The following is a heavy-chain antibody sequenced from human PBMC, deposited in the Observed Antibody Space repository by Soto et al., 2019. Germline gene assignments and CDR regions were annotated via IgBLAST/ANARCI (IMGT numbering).Heavy chain of an antibody. Sequence: QVQLQESGPGLVKPSQTLSLTCTVSGGSISSDVYYWSWFRQPPGKGLEWIGYIYSSGSTYYNPSLKXXVXIXXDTSKNQFSLKLSSVTAADTAVYYCARGPTVTTDYWGQGALVTVSS. CDR2: IYSSGST. D-gene: IGHD4-17*01. CDR1: GGSISSDVYY. J-gene: IGHJ4*02. V-gene: IGHV4-30-4*01. CDR3: ARGPTVTTDY.